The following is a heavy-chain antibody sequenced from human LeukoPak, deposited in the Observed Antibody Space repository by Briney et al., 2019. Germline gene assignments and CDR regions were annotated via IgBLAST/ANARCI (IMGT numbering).Heavy chain of an antibody. CDR2: IYPGDSDT. D-gene: IGHD3-10*01. CDR1: EYRFTTYW. J-gene: IGHJ4*02. V-gene: IGHV5-51*01. Sequence: GESLKVSGKGSEYRFTTYWIGGVRQLPGKGLEWVGSIYPGDSDTRYSPSFQGQVTISANKSINTAYLKWSSLQAPDTAMYYCVRGSTGISIDFDYWGQGTLVTVSS. CDR3: VRGSTGISIDFDY.